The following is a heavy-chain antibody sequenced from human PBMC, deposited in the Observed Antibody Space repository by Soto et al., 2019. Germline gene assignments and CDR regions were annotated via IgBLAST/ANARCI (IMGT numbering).Heavy chain of an antibody. D-gene: IGHD3-10*01. J-gene: IGHJ4*02. V-gene: IGHV4-30-2*01. Sequence: SETLSLTCAVSGGSISSGGYSWSWIRQPPGKGLERIGYIYHSGSTYYNPSLKSRVTISVDRSKNQFSLKLSSVTAADTAVYYCAREVTMVRGEGAYFDYWGQGTLVTVSS. CDR3: AREVTMVRGEGAYFDY. CDR2: IYHSGST. CDR1: GGSISSGGYS.